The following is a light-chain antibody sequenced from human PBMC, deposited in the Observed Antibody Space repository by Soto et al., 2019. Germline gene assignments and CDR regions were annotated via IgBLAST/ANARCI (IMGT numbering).Light chain of an antibody. CDR3: NSYTNLFTVRAV. Sequence: QSALTQPASVSGYPGQSITISCTGSSSDIGGKNDVSWYQQHPGKAPKLIIYDVTSRPSGVSNRFSGSKSGNTASLTISVLQAEDEADYYCNSYTNLFTVRAVFGTGTKLTVL. CDR1: SSDIGGKND. CDR2: DVT. V-gene: IGLV2-14*01. J-gene: IGLJ1*01.